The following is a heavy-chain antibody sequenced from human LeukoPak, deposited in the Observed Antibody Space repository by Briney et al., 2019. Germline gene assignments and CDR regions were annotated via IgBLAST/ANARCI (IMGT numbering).Heavy chain of an antibody. J-gene: IGHJ4*02. D-gene: IGHD3-22*01. CDR1: GFTFSYHA. V-gene: IGHV3-64*01. CDR2: ISVSGGST. Sequence: GGSLRLSCAASGFTFSYHAFHWVRQAPGKGLEYVSAISVSGGSTYYANSVKGRFIISRDNSKNTIYLQMGSLRAEDMAVYYCARDRHSSVDYWGQGALVTVSS. CDR3: ARDRHSSVDY.